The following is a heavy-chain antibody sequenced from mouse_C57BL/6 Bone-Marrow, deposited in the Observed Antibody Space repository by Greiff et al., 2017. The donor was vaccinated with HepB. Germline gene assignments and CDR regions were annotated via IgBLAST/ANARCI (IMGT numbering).Heavy chain of an antibody. Sequence: EVKLMESGGGLVQPGGSLKLSCAASGFTFSDYYMYWVRQTPEKRLEWVAYISNGGGSTYYPDTVKGRFTISRDNAKNTLYLQMSRLKSEDTAMYYCARQTGSSYWFAYWGQGTLVTVSA. J-gene: IGHJ3*01. CDR1: GFTFSDYY. V-gene: IGHV5-12*01. CDR3: ARQTGSSYWFAY. CDR2: ISNGGGST. D-gene: IGHD1-1*01.